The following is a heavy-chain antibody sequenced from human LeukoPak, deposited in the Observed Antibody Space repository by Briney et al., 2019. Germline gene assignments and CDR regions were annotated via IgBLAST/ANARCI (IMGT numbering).Heavy chain of an antibody. Sequence: SETLSLTCTVSGGSISSYYLSWIRQPAGKGLEWIGRIYTSGSTNYNPSLKSRVTMSVDTSKSQFSLKLSSVTAADTAVYYCASFSLVGATAVAFDIWGQGTMVTVSS. D-gene: IGHD1-26*01. CDR2: IYTSGST. CDR1: GGSISSYY. CDR3: ASFSLVGATAVAFDI. J-gene: IGHJ3*02. V-gene: IGHV4-4*07.